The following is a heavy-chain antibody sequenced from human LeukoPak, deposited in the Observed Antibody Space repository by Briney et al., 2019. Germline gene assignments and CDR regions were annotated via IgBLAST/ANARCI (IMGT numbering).Heavy chain of an antibody. D-gene: IGHD5-12*01. V-gene: IGHV3-30*02. CDR1: GFTFSSYG. CDR2: IRYDGSNK. Sequence: GGSLRLSCAASGFTFSSYGMHWVRQAPGKGLGWVAFIRYDGSNKYYADSVKGRFTISRDNSKNTLYLQMNSLRAEDTAVYYCAKDRVATIPSYYFDYWGQGTLVTVSS. CDR3: AKDRVATIPSYYFDY. J-gene: IGHJ4*02.